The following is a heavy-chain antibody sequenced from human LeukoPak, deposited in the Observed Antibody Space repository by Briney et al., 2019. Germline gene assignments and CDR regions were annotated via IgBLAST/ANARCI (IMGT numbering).Heavy chain of an antibody. CDR2: ISAYNGNT. CDR3: VVVPAATGSYFDY. J-gene: IGHJ4*02. V-gene: IGHV1-18*01. CDR1: GYTFTSYG. Sequence: ASEKVSCKASGYTFTSYGISWVRQAPGQGLEWMGWISAYNGNTNYAQKLQGRVTMTTDTSTSTAYMELRSLRSDDTAVYYCVVVPAATGSYFDYWGQGTLVTVSS. D-gene: IGHD2-2*01.